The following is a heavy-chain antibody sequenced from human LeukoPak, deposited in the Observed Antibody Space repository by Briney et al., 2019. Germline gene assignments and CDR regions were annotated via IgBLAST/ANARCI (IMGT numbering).Heavy chain of an antibody. CDR3: ARNPYSSGWYPVDY. CDR1: GFTFSSYG. CDR2: IWYDGSNK. D-gene: IGHD6-19*01. J-gene: IGHJ4*02. V-gene: IGHV3-33*01. Sequence: RPGGSLRLSCAASGFTFSSYGMLWVRQAPGKGLEWVAVIWYDGSNKYYADSVKGRFTISRDNSKNTLYLQMNSLRAEDTAVYYCARNPYSSGWYPVDYWGQGTLVTVSS.